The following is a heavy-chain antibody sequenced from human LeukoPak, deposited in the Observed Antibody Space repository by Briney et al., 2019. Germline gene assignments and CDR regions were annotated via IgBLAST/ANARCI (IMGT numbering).Heavy chain of an antibody. J-gene: IGHJ6*03. CDR3: AGGYSSGWYENYNYYMDV. V-gene: IGHV3-7*04. Sequence: PGGSLRLSCAASGFTFSSYWMSWVRQAPGKGLEWVANIKRDGSEKYYVDSVKGRFTISRDNAKNPLYLQMNSLRAEDTAVYFCAGGYSSGWYENYNYYMDVWGKGTMVTVSS. CDR1: GFTFSSYW. CDR2: IKRDGSEK. D-gene: IGHD6-19*01.